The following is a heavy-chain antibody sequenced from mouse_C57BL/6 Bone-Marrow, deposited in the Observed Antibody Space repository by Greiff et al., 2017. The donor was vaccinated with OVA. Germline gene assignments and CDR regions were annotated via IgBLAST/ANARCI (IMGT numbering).Heavy chain of an antibody. D-gene: IGHD1-1*01. CDR1: GFTFSDYY. CDR2: INYDGSST. Sequence: EVQLMESEGGLVQPGSSMKLSCTASGFTFSDYYMAWVRQVPEKGLEWVANINYDGSSTYYLDSLKSRFIISRDNAKNILYLQMSSLKSEDTAAEYCARGDYYGSFWFAYWGQGTLVTVSA. J-gene: IGHJ3*01. V-gene: IGHV5-16*01. CDR3: ARGDYYGSFWFAY.